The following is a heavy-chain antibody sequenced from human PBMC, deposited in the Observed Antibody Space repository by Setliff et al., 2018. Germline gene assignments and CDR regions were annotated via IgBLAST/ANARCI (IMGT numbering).Heavy chain of an antibody. Sequence: SETLSLTCTVSDVSISGYYWSWIRQPPGKGLEWIGYSSTSGCTSCNPSLESRVTISVDTSKNQVSLKLTSVTVADTAVYYCARDYWGSLDYWGQGILVTVSS. J-gene: IGHJ4*02. CDR1: DVSISGYY. CDR3: ARDYWGSLDY. D-gene: IGHD7-27*01. V-gene: IGHV4-4*08. CDR2: SSTSGCT.